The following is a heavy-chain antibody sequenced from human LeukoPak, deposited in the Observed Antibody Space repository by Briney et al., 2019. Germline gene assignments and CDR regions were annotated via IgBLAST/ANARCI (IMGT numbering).Heavy chain of an antibody. Sequence: ASVKVSCKASGYTFTTYYIHWVRQAPGQGLEWMGWSNPNTGGTNYVQKFRGRVTMTLDTSINTAYMELSWLTSDDTAVYFCATGDGNAYGSASFDYWGQGSLVTVSS. CDR3: ATGDGNAYGSASFDY. V-gene: IGHV1-2*02. D-gene: IGHD3-10*01. CDR1: GYTFTTYY. CDR2: SNPNTGGT. J-gene: IGHJ4*02.